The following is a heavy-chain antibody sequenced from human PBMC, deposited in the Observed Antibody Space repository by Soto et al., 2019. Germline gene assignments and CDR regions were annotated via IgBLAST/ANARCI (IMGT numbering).Heavy chain of an antibody. CDR2: IKSKTAGGTT. CDR1: ASSFSDAW. J-gene: IGHJ3*02. V-gene: IGHV3-15*01. Sequence: GGSLRLSCTVSASSFSDAWMSWVRQAPGKGLEWVGRIKSKTAGGTTDYAAPVKGRFAISRDDSKNTLYLHINSLKTEDTAVYYCTTDPIPGGIWGQGTMVTVSS. D-gene: IGHD2-15*01. CDR3: TTDPIPGGI.